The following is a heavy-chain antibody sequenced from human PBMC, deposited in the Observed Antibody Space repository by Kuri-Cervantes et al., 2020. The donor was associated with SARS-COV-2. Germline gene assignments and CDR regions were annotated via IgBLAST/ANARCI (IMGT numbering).Heavy chain of an antibody. CDR2: IYSGGST. CDR1: GFTVSSNY. CDR3: ARLGSDVDY. Sequence: LSLTCAASGFTVSSNYMSWVRQAPGKGLEWVSVIYSGGSTYYADSVKGRFTISRDNSKNTLYLQMNSLRAEDTAVYYCARLGSDVDYWGQGTLVTVSS. J-gene: IGHJ4*02. D-gene: IGHD2-21*01. V-gene: IGHV3-53*01.